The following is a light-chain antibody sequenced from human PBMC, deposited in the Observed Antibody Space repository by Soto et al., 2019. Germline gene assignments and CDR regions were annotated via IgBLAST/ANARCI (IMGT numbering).Light chain of an antibody. Sequence: DIVMTQSPLSLPVTPGEPASISCRSSQSLLHSNGYNYLDWYLQKPGQSPQLLIYLGSNRASGXPXXFSRRGAGTDFLLKSSRVEAEDVWVYYCMQALQALTFGGGTKVEIK. CDR2: LGS. CDR3: MQALQALT. J-gene: IGKJ4*01. V-gene: IGKV2-28*01. CDR1: QSLLHSNGYNY.